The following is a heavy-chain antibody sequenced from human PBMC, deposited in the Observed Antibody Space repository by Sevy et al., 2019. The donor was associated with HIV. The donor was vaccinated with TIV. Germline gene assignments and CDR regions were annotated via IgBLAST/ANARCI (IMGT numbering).Heavy chain of an antibody. J-gene: IGHJ6*02. CDR3: ARGRKTTQEWLEELDYYYGMDV. V-gene: IGHV3-30*02. CDR2: IRYDGSNK. D-gene: IGHD2-8*01. Sequence: GGSLRLSCAASGFTFSTYDMHWVRQAPGKGLEWVAYIRYDGSNKYYGDSVGGRFTISRDNSKSTLYVQLNSLRAEETAVYYCARGRKTTQEWLEELDYYYGMDVWGQGTSVTVSS. CDR1: GFTFSTYD.